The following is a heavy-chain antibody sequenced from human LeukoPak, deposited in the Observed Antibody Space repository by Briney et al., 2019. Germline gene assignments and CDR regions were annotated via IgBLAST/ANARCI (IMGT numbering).Heavy chain of an antibody. D-gene: IGHD2-15*01. Sequence: GGSLRLSCAASGFTFSDYYMSWIRQAPGKGLEWVSYISSSGSTIYYADSVKGRFTISRDNAKNSLYLQMNSLRAEDTAVYYCARASCLGEVVAATRIGDYYMDVWGKGTTVTVSS. J-gene: IGHJ6*03. CDR1: GFTFSDYY. CDR3: ARASCLGEVVAATRIGDYYMDV. V-gene: IGHV3-11*04. CDR2: ISSSGSTI.